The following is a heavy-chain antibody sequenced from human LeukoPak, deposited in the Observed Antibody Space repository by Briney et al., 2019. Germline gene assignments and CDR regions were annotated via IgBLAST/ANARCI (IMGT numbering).Heavy chain of an antibody. V-gene: IGHV4-34*01. Sequence: PSETLSLTCAVYGGSFSGYYWSWIRQPPGKGLEWIGEINHSGSTNYNPSLKSRVTISVDTSKNQFSLKLSSVTAADTAVYYCARGLMGAGAFDIWGQGTMVTVSS. CDR2: INHSGST. CDR3: ARGLMGAGAFDI. D-gene: IGHD4/OR15-4a*01. J-gene: IGHJ3*02. CDR1: GGSFSGYY.